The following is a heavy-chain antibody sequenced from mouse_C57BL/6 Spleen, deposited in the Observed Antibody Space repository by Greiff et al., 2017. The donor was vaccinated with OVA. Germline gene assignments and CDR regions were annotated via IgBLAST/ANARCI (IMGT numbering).Heavy chain of an antibody. CDR2: IDPETGGT. CDR1: GYTFTDYE. D-gene: IGHD2-1*01. V-gene: IGHV1-15*01. Sequence: LQESGAELVRPGASVTLSCKASGYTFTDYEMHWVKQTPVHGLEWIGAIDPETGGTAYNQKFKGKAILTADKSSSTAYMELRSLTSEDSAVYYCTRYGNYDYAMDYWGQGTSVTVSS. CDR3: TRYGNYDYAMDY. J-gene: IGHJ4*01.